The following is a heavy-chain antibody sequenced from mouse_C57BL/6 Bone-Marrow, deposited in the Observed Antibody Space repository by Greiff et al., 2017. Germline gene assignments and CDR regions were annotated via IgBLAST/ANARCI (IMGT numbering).Heavy chain of an antibody. J-gene: IGHJ2*01. CDR2: ISYDGSN. CDR3: ARYWDRFDY. V-gene: IGHV3-6*01. CDR1: GYSITSGYY. Sequence: VQLQQSGPGLVKPSQSLSLTCSVTGYSITSGYYWNWIRQFPGNKLEWMGYISYDGSNNYNPSLKNRISITRDTSKNQFFLKLNSVTTEDTATYYCARYWDRFDYWGQGTTLTVSS. D-gene: IGHD4-1*01.